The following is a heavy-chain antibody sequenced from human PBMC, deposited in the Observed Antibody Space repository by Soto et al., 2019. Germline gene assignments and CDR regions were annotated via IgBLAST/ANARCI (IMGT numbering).Heavy chain of an antibody. J-gene: IGHJ4*02. CDR1: GFTFSSYW. V-gene: IGHV3-74*01. D-gene: IGHD1-26*01. CDR3: AREHSGRAGAGATVY. Sequence: EVQLVESGGGLVQPGGSLRLPCAASGFTFSSYWMHWVRQAPGKGLVWVSRINNDGSSTSYADSVKGRFTISRDNAENRLYLKMNSLRDEDTVRYYGAREHSGRAGAGATVYWGQGTLVTVSS. CDR2: INNDGSST.